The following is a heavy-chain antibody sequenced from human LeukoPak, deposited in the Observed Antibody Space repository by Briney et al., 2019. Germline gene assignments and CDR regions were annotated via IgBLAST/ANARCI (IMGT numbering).Heavy chain of an antibody. CDR1: GGSISSGSYY. D-gene: IGHD3-22*01. Sequence: SETLSLTCTVSGGSISSGSYYWSWIRQPAGKGLEWIGRIYTSGSTNYNPSLKSRVTISVDTSKNQFSLKLSSVTAADTAVYFCASPRGDDSGGYYTWYFHHWGQGILVTVSS. CDR3: ASPRGDDSGGYYTWYFHH. J-gene: IGHJ1*01. CDR2: IYTSGST. V-gene: IGHV4-61*02.